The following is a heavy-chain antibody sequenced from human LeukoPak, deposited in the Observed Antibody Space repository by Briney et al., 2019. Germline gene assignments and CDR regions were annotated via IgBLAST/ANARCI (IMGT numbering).Heavy chain of an antibody. J-gene: IGHJ4*02. Sequence: GASVKVSCKASGYTFTGYYMHWVRQAPGQGLEWMGWINPNSGGTNYAQKFQGRVTMTRDTSISTAYMELSRLKSDDTAMYYCARARVGEVFDYWGQGTLVTVSS. D-gene: IGHD4-17*01. CDR3: ARARVGEVFDY. V-gene: IGHV1-2*02. CDR2: INPNSGGT. CDR1: GYTFTGYY.